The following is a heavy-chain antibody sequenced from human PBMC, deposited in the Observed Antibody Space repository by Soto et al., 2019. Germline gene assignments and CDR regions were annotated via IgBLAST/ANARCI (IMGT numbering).Heavy chain of an antibody. V-gene: IGHV3-66*01. CDR2: IYSGGST. CDR1: GFTVSSNY. J-gene: IGHJ6*03. CDR3: ARSPGIAAAGMAHYYYYYMDV. D-gene: IGHD6-13*01. Sequence: GSLRLSCAASGFTVSSNYMSWVRQAPGKGLEWVSVIYSGGSTYYADSVKGRFTISRDNSKNTLYLQMNSLRAEDTAVYYCARSPGIAAAGMAHYYYYYMDVWGKGTTVTVSS.